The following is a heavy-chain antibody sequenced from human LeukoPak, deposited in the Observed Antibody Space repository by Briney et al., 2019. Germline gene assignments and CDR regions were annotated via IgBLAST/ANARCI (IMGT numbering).Heavy chain of an antibody. J-gene: IGHJ4*02. CDR2: INPNSGGT. CDR3: ARSSSVTIPGYYFDY. D-gene: IGHD2-21*01. Sequence: ASVKVSCKASGYTFTGYYMHWVRQAPGQGLEWMGWINPNSGGTNYAQKFQGRVTMTRDTSISTAYMELSRLRSDDTAVYYCARSSSVTIPGYYFDYWGQGTLVTVSS. V-gene: IGHV1-2*02. CDR1: GYTFTGYY.